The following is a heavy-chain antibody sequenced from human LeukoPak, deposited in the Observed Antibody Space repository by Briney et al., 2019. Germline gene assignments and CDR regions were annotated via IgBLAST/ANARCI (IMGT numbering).Heavy chain of an antibody. CDR3: ARQPIYSSVRKYFDS. CDR2: IYPGNSET. D-gene: IGHD6-19*01. J-gene: IGHJ4*02. CDR1: GYSFTTYW. Sequence: GESLKISCRASGYSFTTYWIGWVRQMPGKGLEWMGVIYPGNSETRYSPSFQGQVTISADKSISTAYLQWSSLKASDTAIYYCARQPIYSSVRKYFDSWGQGTLVTVSS. V-gene: IGHV5-51*01.